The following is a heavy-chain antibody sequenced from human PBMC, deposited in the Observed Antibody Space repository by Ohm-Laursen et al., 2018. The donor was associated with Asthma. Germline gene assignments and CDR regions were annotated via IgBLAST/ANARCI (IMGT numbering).Heavy chain of an antibody. D-gene: IGHD6-13*01. CDR1: GFTFSSYA. Sequence: SSLRLSCAASGFTFSSYAMRWVRQAPGKGLEWVAVISYDGSNKYYADSVKGRFTISRDNSKNTLYLQMNSLRAEDTAVYFTAGGAFDIWGQGTMVTVSS. V-gene: IGHV3-30-3*02. CDR2: ISYDGSNK. CDR3: AGGAFDI. J-gene: IGHJ3*02.